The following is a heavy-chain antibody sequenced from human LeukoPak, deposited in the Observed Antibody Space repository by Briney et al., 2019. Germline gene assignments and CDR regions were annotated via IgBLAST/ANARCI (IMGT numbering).Heavy chain of an antibody. CDR1: GFTFSSYS. J-gene: IGHJ4*02. CDR2: ISSSSSYI. Sequence: GGSLRLSCAASGFTFSSYSMNWVRQAPGKGLEWVSSISSSSSYIYYADSVKGRFTISRDNAKNSLYLQMNSLRAEDTAVYYCASSAAKNWNYRAFDYWGQGTLVTVSS. D-gene: IGHD1-7*01. CDR3: ASSAAKNWNYRAFDY. V-gene: IGHV3-21*01.